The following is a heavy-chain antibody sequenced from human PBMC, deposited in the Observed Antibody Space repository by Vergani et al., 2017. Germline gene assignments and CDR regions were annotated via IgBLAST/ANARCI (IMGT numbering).Heavy chain of an antibody. CDR3: AKAVWYQLLQYYFDY. CDR1: GFTFSSYA. Sequence: EVQLLESGGGLVQPGGSLRLSCAASGFTFSSYAMSWVRQAPGKGLEWVSAISGSGGSPYYADSVKGRFTISRDNSKNTLYLQMNSLRAEDTAVYYCAKAVWYQLLQYYFDYWGQGTLVTVSS. V-gene: IGHV3-23*01. D-gene: IGHD2-2*01. J-gene: IGHJ4*02. CDR2: ISGSGGSP.